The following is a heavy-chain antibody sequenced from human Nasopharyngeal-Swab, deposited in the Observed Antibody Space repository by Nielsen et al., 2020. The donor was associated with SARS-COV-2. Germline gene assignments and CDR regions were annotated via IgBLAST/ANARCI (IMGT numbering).Heavy chain of an antibody. J-gene: IGHJ6*02. Sequence: WLRQPPGKALEWLALIDWDDDKYYSTSLKTRLTISKDTSKNQVVLTMTNMDPVDTATYYCARIMTMVQGVIQDYYGMDVWGQGTTVTVSS. CDR2: IDWDDDK. CDR3: ARIMTMVQGVIQDYYGMDV. V-gene: IGHV2-70*01. D-gene: IGHD3-10*01.